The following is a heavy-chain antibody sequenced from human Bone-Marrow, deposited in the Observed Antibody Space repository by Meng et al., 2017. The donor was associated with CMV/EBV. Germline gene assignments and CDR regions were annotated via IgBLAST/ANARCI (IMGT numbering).Heavy chain of an antibody. CDR2: IYYSGST. V-gene: IGHV4-59*01. CDR1: GGFFSGYY. CDR3: AREERLTYYDFWSGRNGNWFNP. Sequence: SETLSLTCAVYGGFFSGYYWSWIRQPPGKGLEWIGYIYYSGSTNYNPSLKSRVTISVDTSKNQFSLKLSSVTAADTAVYYCAREERLTYYDFWSGRNGNWFNPWGQGTLVTVSS. J-gene: IGHJ5*02. D-gene: IGHD3-3*01.